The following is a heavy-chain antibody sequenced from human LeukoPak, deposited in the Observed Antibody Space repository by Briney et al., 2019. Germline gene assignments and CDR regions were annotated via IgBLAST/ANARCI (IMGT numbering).Heavy chain of an antibody. Sequence: GGSLRLSCAASGFTFTTYWMHWVHQAPGKGLVWVSHINSDGSITSYADSVKGRFTISRDNAKNTLYLQMNSLRAEDTAVYYCARDAVDTANAVWGQGTTVTVSS. J-gene: IGHJ6*02. CDR1: GFTFTTYW. D-gene: IGHD5-18*01. CDR3: ARDAVDTANAV. V-gene: IGHV3-74*01. CDR2: INSDGSIT.